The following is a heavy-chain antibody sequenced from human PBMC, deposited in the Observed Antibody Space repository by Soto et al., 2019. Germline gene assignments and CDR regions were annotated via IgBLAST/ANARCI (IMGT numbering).Heavy chain of an antibody. CDR2: ISSSSSYI. Sequence: GGSLRLSCAASGFTFSSYSMSWVCQAPGKGLEWVSSISSSSSYIYYADSVKGRFTISRDNAKNSLYLQMNSLRAEDTAVYYCVRDTIFVTYGMDVWGQGTTVTVSS. J-gene: IGHJ6*02. D-gene: IGHD3-3*01. CDR3: VRDTIFVTYGMDV. CDR1: GFTFSSYS. V-gene: IGHV3-21*01.